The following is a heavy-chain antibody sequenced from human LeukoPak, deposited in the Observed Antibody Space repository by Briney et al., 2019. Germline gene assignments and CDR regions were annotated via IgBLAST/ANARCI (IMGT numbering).Heavy chain of an antibody. CDR3: ASTTVTTSDAFDI. CDR1: GYSFTSYW. CDR2: IYPGDSDT. D-gene: IGHD4-17*01. J-gene: IGHJ3*02. V-gene: IGHV5-51*01. Sequence: GESLKISCKGSGYSFTSYWIGWVRQMPGKGLEWMGIIYPGDSDTRYSPSFQGQVTTSADKSISTAYLQWSSLKASDTAMYYCASTTVTTSDAFDIWGQGTMVTVSS.